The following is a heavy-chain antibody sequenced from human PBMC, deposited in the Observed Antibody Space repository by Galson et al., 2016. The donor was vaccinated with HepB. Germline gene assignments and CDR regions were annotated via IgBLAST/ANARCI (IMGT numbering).Heavy chain of an antibody. CDR3: TMISWSTSSGFCF. CDR2: VSGSGDNT. V-gene: IGHV3-23*01. CDR1: GFTFSNYG. Sequence: SLRLSCAASGFTFSNYGMSWVRQAPGKGLEWVSAVSGSGDNTYYADSVKGRFTISRDNSRNTVYVQINSLRAEDTAIYYCTMISWSTSSGFCFWGQGTRVTVSS. J-gene: IGHJ4*02. D-gene: IGHD3-22*01.